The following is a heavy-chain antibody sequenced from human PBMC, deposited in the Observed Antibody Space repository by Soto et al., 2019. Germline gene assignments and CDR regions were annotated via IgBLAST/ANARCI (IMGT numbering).Heavy chain of an antibody. J-gene: IGHJ6*02. Sequence: GESLKISCKASGDTFAYTWINWVRQVAGKGLEGLGIIYAGHNETRDSQAFHGEITLAADTAINTVYLQWNRLTASDTATYYCAKECGSAYCGMHVWGQEITVTVFS. CDR1: GDTFAYTW. CDR2: IYAGHNET. CDR3: AKECGSAYCGMHV. V-gene: IGHV5-51*01. D-gene: IGHD2-21*01.